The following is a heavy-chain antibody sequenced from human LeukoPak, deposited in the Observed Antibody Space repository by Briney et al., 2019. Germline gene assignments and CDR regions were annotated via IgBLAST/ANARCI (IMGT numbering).Heavy chain of an antibody. CDR3: ARGDGYNYWYFDL. D-gene: IGHD5-24*01. V-gene: IGHV4-38-2*02. CDR1: GYSINSGYY. J-gene: IGHJ2*01. CDR2: IYRTGSI. Sequence: SETLSLTCTVSGYSINSGYYWVWIRQPPGKGLEWIGSIYRTGSINYNPSLKSRVTISLDTSKNQFSLKVNSVTAADTAVYYCARGDGYNYWYFDLWGRGTLVTVSS.